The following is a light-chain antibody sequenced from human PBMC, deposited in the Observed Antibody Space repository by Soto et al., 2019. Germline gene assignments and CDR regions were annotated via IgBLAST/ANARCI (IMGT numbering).Light chain of an antibody. V-gene: IGLV1-44*01. CDR2: SNN. CDR3: AACHDSLNGPV. CDR1: SSNIGSHT. J-gene: IGLJ2*01. Sequence: QSVLTQPPSASGTPGQRVTISCSGGSSNIGSHTVNWYQHLPGTAPKLLIYSNNQRPSGVPDRFSGSVSGTSASLAISGLHSEDEADYYCAACHDSLNGPVFAAGTKLTVL.